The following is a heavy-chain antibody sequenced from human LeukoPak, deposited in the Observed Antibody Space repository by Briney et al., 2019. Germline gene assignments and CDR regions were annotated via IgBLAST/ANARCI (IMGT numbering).Heavy chain of an antibody. CDR1: GGSISSYY. CDR2: IYYSGST. D-gene: IGHD4-4*01. J-gene: IGHJ4*02. CDR3: ATLSNESKYYFDY. Sequence: PSETLSLTCTVSGGSISSYYWSWIRQPPGKGLEWIGYIYYSGSTNYNPSLKSRVTISVDTSKNQFSLKLSSVTAADTAVYYCATLSNESKYYFDYWGQGTLVTVSS. V-gene: IGHV4-59*12.